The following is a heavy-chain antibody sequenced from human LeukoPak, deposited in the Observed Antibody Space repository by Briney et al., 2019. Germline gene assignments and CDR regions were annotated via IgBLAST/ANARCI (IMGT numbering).Heavy chain of an antibody. Sequence: SQTLSLTCTVSGGSISSGGYYWSWIRQHPGRGLEWIVFIYYSGGTSYNPSLRGRVTISVDKSKNQFSLKLSSVTAADTAVYYCARDRRLGPGQRRYCSSTSCDYYYYGMDVWGQGTTVTVSS. V-gene: IGHV4-31*03. CDR3: ARDRRLGPGQRRYCSSTSCDYYYYGMDV. J-gene: IGHJ6*02. CDR1: GGSISSGGYY. D-gene: IGHD2-2*01. CDR2: IYYSGGT.